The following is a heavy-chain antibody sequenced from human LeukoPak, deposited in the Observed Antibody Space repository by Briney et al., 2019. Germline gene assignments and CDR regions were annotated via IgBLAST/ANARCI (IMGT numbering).Heavy chain of an antibody. Sequence: PWETLSLTCAVYGGSFSGYYWSWIRQPPGKGLEWIGYIYYSGSTNYNPSLKSRVTISVDTSKNQFSLKLTSVTAADTAVYFCARGGYYGSGNDFRFDPWGQGTLVTVSS. D-gene: IGHD3-10*01. CDR2: IYYSGST. CDR3: ARGGYYGSGNDFRFDP. V-gene: IGHV4-59*01. CDR1: GGSFSGYY. J-gene: IGHJ5*02.